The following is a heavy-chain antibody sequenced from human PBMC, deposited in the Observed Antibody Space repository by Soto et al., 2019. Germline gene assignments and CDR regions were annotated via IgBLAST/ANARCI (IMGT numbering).Heavy chain of an antibody. D-gene: IGHD3-3*01. J-gene: IGHJ3*01. CDR3: ARDRITTRGDAFDL. CDR2: IIPIPDIT. CDR1: GGTFSTYI. V-gene: IGHV1-69*08. Sequence: QVQLVQSGAEVRQPGSSVKVSCKAPGGTFSTYIISWVRQAPGQGLEWMGRIIPIPDITNYAQKFQGRVTVTADRSTSTAYMELPSLKSEDTGVYYCARDRITTRGDAFDLWGQGTMVTVSS.